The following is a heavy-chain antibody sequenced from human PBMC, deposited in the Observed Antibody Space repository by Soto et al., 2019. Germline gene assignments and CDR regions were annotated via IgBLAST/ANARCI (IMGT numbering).Heavy chain of an antibody. J-gene: IGHJ6*02. CDR1: GFIFSSYA. Sequence: GGSLRLSCAASGFIFSSYAMNWVRQAPGKGLEWVAVIWYDGSNKYYADSVKGRFTISRDNSKNTLYLQMNSLRAEDTAVYYCARDSLYGDYDYYYYYGMVVWGQGTTVTVSS. CDR2: IWYDGSNK. V-gene: IGHV3-33*08. CDR3: ARDSLYGDYDYYYYYGMVV. D-gene: IGHD4-17*01.